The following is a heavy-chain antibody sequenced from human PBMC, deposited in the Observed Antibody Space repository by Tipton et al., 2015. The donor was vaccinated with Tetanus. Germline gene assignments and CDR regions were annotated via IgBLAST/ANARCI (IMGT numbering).Heavy chain of an antibody. D-gene: IGHD5-24*01. Sequence: SLRLSCAASGFTFSSYSMNWVRQAPGKGLEWVSSISSSSSYIYYADSVKGRFTISRDNAKNSLYLQMNSLRAEDTAVYYCARENGGYNSGSFDIWGQGTMVTVSS. CDR1: GFTFSSYS. V-gene: IGHV3-21*01. CDR3: ARENGGYNSGSFDI. CDR2: ISSSSSYI. J-gene: IGHJ3*02.